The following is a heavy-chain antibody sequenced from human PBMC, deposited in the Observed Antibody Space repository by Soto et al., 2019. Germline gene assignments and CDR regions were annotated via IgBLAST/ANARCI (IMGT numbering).Heavy chain of an antibody. CDR3: ARASLVRSTAGGHDAFDI. D-gene: IGHD2-8*02. CDR2: IIPILGIA. J-gene: IGHJ3*02. Sequence: QVQLVQSGAEVKKPGSSVKVSCKASGGTFSSYTISWVRLAPGQGLEWMGRIIPILGIANYAQKFQGRVTITADKSTSTAYMELSSLRSEDTAVYYCARASLVRSTAGGHDAFDIWGQGTMVTVSS. V-gene: IGHV1-69*02. CDR1: GGTFSSYT.